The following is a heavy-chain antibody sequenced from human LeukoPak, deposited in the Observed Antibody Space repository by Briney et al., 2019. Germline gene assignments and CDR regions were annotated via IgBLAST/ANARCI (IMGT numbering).Heavy chain of an antibody. CDR2: INPSGGST. D-gene: IGHD3-22*01. Sequence: GASVKVSCTASGYTFTSYYMHWVRQAPGQGLEWMGIINPSGGSTSYAQKFQGRVTMTRDMSTSTVYMELSSLRSEDTAVYYCAGRYYYVGSGYNWFELWGQGTLVTVSS. CDR1: GYTFTSYY. CDR3: AGRYYYVGSGYNWFEL. V-gene: IGHV1-46*01. J-gene: IGHJ5*02.